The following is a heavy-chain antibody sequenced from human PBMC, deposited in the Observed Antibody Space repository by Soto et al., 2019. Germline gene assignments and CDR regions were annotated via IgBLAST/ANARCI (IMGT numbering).Heavy chain of an antibody. J-gene: IGHJ6*02. CDR1: GYTFTSYD. CDR3: AREKTGTTSMDV. V-gene: IGHV1-8*01. CDR2: MNPNSGNT. D-gene: IGHD1-1*01. Sequence: QVQLVQSGAEVKKPGASVKVSCKASGYTFTSYDINWVRQATGQGLEWMGWMNPNSGNTGYAQKFQGRVTMTRNTSIITAYMERSSLRSEDTAVYYCAREKTGTTSMDVWGQGTTVTVSS.